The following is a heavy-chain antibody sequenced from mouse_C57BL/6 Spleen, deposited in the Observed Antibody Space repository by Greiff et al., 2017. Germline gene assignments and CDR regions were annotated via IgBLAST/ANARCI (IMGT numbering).Heavy chain of an antibody. CDR1: GYTFTSYW. V-gene: IGHV1-64*01. Sequence: QVQLQQPGAELVKPGASVKLSCKASGYTFTSYWMHWVKQRPGQGLEWIGMIHPNSGSINYNEKFKSKATLTVDKSSSTAYMQLSSLTSEDSAVYYCARSLAPFDYWGQGTTLTVSS. J-gene: IGHJ2*01. CDR2: IHPNSGSI. CDR3: ARSLAPFDY. D-gene: IGHD6-2*01.